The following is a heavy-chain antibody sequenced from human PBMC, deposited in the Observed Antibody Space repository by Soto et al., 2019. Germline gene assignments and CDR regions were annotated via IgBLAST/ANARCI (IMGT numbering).Heavy chain of an antibody. CDR2: INAGNGNT. CDR3: ARPSSWYYHFDY. Sequence: ASVKVSCKASGYTFTSYAMRWVRQAPGQRLEWMGWINAGNGNTKYSQKFQGRVTITRDTSASTAYMELSSLRSEDTAVYYCARPSSWYYHFDYWGQGTLVTVSS. J-gene: IGHJ4*02. CDR1: GYTFTSYA. V-gene: IGHV1-3*01. D-gene: IGHD6-13*01.